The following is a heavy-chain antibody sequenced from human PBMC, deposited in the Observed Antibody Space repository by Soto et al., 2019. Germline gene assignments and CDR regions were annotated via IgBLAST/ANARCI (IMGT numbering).Heavy chain of an antibody. J-gene: IGHJ1*01. D-gene: IGHD4-17*01. CDR1: GFTFSSYS. CDR2: ISSSSSTI. V-gene: IGHV3-48*01. Sequence: EVQLVESGGGLVQPGGSLRLSCAASGFTFSSYSMNWVRQAPGKGLEWVSYISSSSSTIYYADSVKGRFTISRDNAKNSMYLQMTSLRAEDTAVYYCAGGLYGDPREYFQYWGQGTLVTVSS. CDR3: AGGLYGDPREYFQY.